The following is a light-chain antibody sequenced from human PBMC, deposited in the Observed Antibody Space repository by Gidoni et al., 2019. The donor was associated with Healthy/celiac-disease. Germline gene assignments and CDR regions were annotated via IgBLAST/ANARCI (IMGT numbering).Light chain of an antibody. CDR1: QSISSY. CDR3: QQSYSTLT. V-gene: IGKV1-39*01. Sequence: DIQMTQSPSSLSAAVGDRVTIICWASQSISSYLSWYQQKPGKAPKLLIYAASSLQSGVPSRFSGSGSGTDFTLTISRLQPEDFATYYCQQSYSTLTFGGGTKVEIK. CDR2: AAS. J-gene: IGKJ4*01.